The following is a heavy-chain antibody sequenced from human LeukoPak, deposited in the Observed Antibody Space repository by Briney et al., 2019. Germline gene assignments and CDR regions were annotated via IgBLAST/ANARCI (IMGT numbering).Heavy chain of an antibody. Sequence: ASVKVSCKASGYTFTSYGISWVRQAPGQGLEWMGWISAYNGNTNYAQKLQGRVTMTTDTSTSTAYMELRSLRSDDTAVYYCARGRGPGESFFWSGYYLDYYYYGMDVWGQGTTVTVSS. J-gene: IGHJ6*02. CDR3: ARGRGPGESFFWSGYYLDYYYYGMDV. CDR2: ISAYNGNT. D-gene: IGHD3-3*01. V-gene: IGHV1-18*01. CDR1: GYTFTSYG.